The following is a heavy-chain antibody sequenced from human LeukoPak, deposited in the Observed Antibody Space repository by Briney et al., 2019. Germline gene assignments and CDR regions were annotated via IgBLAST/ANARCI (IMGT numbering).Heavy chain of an antibody. D-gene: IGHD4-4*01. CDR1: GGSFSGYY. V-gene: IGHV4-34*01. CDR2: INHSGST. Sequence: SETLSLTCAVYGGSFSGYYWSWIRQPPGKGLEWIGEINHSGSTNYNPSLKSRVTISVDTSRNQFSLKLSSVTAADTAVYYCARTTLTLDAFDYWGQGTLVTVSS. CDR3: ARTTLTLDAFDY. J-gene: IGHJ4*02.